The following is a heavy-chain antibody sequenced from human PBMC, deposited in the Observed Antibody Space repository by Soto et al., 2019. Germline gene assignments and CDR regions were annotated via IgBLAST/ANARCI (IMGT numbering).Heavy chain of an antibody. J-gene: IGHJ6*03. CDR2: MNPNSGNT. CDR3: ARGSYSSGWPGQVGSRYYYYYMDV. V-gene: IGHV1-8*01. CDR1: GYTFTSYG. D-gene: IGHD6-19*01. Sequence: ASVKVCCKASGYTFTSYGINWVRQATGQGLEWMGWMNPNSGNTGHAQKFQGRVTMTRNTSISTAYMELSSLRSEDTAVYYCARGSYSSGWPGQVGSRYYYYYMDVWGKGTTVTVSS.